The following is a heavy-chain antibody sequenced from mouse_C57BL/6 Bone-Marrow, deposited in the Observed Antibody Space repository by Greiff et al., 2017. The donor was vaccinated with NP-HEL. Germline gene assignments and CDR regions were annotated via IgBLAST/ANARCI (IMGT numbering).Heavy chain of an antibody. V-gene: IGHV5-17*01. CDR3: ARAGYGYDEGDYYAMDY. Sequence: EVQGVESGGGLVKPGGSLKLSCAASGFTFSDYGMHWVRQAPEKGLEWVAYISSGSSTIYYADTVKGRFTISRDNAKNTLFLQMTSLRSEDTAMYYCARAGYGYDEGDYYAMDYWGQGTSVTVSS. D-gene: IGHD2-2*01. J-gene: IGHJ4*01. CDR2: ISSGSSTI. CDR1: GFTFSDYG.